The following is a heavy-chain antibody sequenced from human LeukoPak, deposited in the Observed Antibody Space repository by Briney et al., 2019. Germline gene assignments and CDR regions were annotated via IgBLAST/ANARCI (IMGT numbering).Heavy chain of an antibody. Sequence: SGGSLRLSCAASGFTFNSYSMNWVRQAPGKGLEWVSSISSSSSSIYYADSVKGRFTISRDNAKNSLYLQMNSLRAEDTAVYYCARASGDIVETATMGSYWGQGTLVTVSS. D-gene: IGHD5-18*01. V-gene: IGHV3-21*01. CDR2: ISSSSSSI. J-gene: IGHJ4*02. CDR1: GFTFNSYS. CDR3: ARASGDIVETATMGSY.